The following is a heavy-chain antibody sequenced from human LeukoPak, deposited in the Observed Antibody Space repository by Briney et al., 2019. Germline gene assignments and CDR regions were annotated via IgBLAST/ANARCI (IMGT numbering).Heavy chain of an antibody. J-gene: IGHJ4*02. CDR3: AKDQRVTGTSIYHFDY. Sequence: PGGXLRLSCAASGFTFSSYGMSWVRQAPGKGLEGVSGISGSGGSTYYADSVKGRFTIYRDNSKNTLYVQMNSLTAEDTAVYYCAKDQRVTGTSIYHFDYWGQGTLVTVSS. CDR2: ISGSGGST. D-gene: IGHD6-19*01. CDR1: GFTFSSYG. V-gene: IGHV3-23*01.